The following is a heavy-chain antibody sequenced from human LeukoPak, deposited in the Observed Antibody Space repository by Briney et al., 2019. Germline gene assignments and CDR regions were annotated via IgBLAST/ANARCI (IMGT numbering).Heavy chain of an antibody. J-gene: IGHJ4*02. D-gene: IGHD3-16*01. Sequence: SVTVSCTASGGTFSSYAISWVRQAPGQGLEWMGGIIPIFGTANYAQKFQGRVTITADESTSTAYMELSSLRSEDTAVYYCASLGDYVWGSYYGSLWGQGTLVTVSS. CDR3: ASLGDYVWGSYYGSL. CDR1: GGTFSSYA. CDR2: IIPIFGTA. V-gene: IGHV1-69*13.